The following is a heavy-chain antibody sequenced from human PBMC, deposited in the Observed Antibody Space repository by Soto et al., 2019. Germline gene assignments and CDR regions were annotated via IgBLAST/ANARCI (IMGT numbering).Heavy chain of an antibody. J-gene: IGHJ6*02. CDR3: ARDLRGRGGYYYYYGMDV. D-gene: IGHD1-26*01. CDR1: GFTFSSYA. Sequence: QVQLVESGGGVVQPGRSLRLSCAASGFTFSSYAMHWVRQAPGKGLEWVAVISYDGSNKYYADSVKGRFTISRDNSKNTLYLQMNSLRAEDTAVYYCARDLRGRGGYYYYYGMDVWGQGTTVTVSS. V-gene: IGHV3-30-3*01. CDR2: ISYDGSNK.